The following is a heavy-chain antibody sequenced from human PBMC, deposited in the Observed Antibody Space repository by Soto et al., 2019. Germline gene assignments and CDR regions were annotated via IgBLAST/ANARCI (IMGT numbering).Heavy chain of an antibody. V-gene: IGHV3-48*02. CDR2: ISGSGGTI. CDR3: ARETGLRSSGWSYSFDF. CDR1: GFTLSSYS. Sequence: EVQLVESGGGLVQPGGSLRLSCAASGFTLSSYSMHWVRQAPGKGLEWVSYISGSGGTIYYADSVKGRFTISRDNANNTLAVQMNSLGDEDTAVYFCARETGLRSSGWSYSFDFWGQGTRVTVSS. D-gene: IGHD6-19*01. J-gene: IGHJ4*02.